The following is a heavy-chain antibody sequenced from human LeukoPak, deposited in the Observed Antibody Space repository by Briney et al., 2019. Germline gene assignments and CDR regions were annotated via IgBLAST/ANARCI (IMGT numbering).Heavy chain of an antibody. CDR1: GFTVTTSA. CDR2: VVVGSGDT. CDR3: AAVGADIPVDF. Sequence: SVKVSCKASGFTVTTSAVQWGRQARGQRPEWIGWVVVGSGDTNFAQKFKERVTITCDMSTTTVYLDLSSLTSEDTAVYYCAAVGADIPVDFWGQGTLVTVSS. D-gene: IGHD2-2*02. V-gene: IGHV1-58*01. J-gene: IGHJ4*02.